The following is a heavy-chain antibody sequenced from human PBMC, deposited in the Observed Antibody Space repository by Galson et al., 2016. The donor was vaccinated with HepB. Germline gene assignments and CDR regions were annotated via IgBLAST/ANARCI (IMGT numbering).Heavy chain of an antibody. CDR2: IWYDGSNK. V-gene: IGHV3-33*01. J-gene: IGHJ3*02. Sequence: LRLSCAASGFTFSSYGMHWVRQAPGQGLEWVAVIWYDGSNKYYADSVKGRFTISRDNSKNTLYLQMNSLRAEDTAVYYCARDAPVAVTSFDIWGQGTMVTVSS. D-gene: IGHD6-19*01. CDR1: GFTFSSYG. CDR3: ARDAPVAVTSFDI.